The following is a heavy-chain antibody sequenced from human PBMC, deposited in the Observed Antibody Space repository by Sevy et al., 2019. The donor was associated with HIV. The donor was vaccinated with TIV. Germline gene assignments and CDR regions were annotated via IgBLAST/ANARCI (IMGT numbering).Heavy chain of an antibody. Sequence: GGSLRLSCAASGFTFSDYWMSWVRQAPEKGLEWVANIKQGGSKKYYVDSGKGRFIMSRDNAKNSLSLEMNSLRAEDTAVYYCARLKLHYDPYYFDLWGQGTLVTVSS. CDR3: ARLKLHYDPYYFDL. V-gene: IGHV3-7*01. J-gene: IGHJ4*02. CDR2: IKQGGSKK. CDR1: GFTFSDYW. D-gene: IGHD3-16*01.